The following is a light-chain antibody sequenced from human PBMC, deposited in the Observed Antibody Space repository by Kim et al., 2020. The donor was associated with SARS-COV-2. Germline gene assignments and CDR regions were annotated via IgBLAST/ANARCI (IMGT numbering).Light chain of an antibody. V-gene: IGKV1-39*01. CDR3: QQSYITPCT. CDR1: QSISSH. CDR2: AAS. Sequence: DIQMTQSPSTLSASVGDRVTITCRTTQSISSHLNWYQQKPGRAPKLLISAASTLQGGVPSRFSGSGSETDFTLTISSLQPEDFAIYFCQQSYITPCTFGHGTKVDIK. J-gene: IGKJ1*01.